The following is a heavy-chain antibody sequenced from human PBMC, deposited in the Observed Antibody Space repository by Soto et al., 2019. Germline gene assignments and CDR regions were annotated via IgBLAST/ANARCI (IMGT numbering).Heavy chain of an antibody. D-gene: IGHD1-1*01. CDR2: FDPEDGET. CDR1: GYTLTELS. Sequence: ASVKVSCKVSGYTLTELSMHWVRQAPGKGLEWMGGFDPEDGETIYAQKFQGRVTMTEDTSTDTAYMELSRLRPEDTAIYYCARMATYGTLNWFDPWGQGVLVTVSS. J-gene: IGHJ5*02. V-gene: IGHV1-24*01. CDR3: ARMATYGTLNWFDP.